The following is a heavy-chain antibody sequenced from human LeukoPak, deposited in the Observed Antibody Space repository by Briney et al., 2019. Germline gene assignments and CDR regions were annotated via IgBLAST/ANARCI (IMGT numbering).Heavy chain of an antibody. D-gene: IGHD4-17*01. CDR3: AKVLTTVTTRSYFDL. CDR1: EFTFDDYA. J-gene: IGHJ2*01. V-gene: IGHV3-9*01. CDR2: ISWNSGSI. Sequence: PGGSLRLSCAASEFTFDDYAMHWVRQAPGKGLEWVSGISWNSGSIGYADSAKGRFTISRDNAKNSLYLQMNSLRAEDTALYYCAKVLTTVTTRSYFDLWGRGTLVTVSS.